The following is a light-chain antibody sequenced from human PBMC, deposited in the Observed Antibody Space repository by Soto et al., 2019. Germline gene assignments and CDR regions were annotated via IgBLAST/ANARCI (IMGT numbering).Light chain of an antibody. CDR2: WAS. CDR1: QSVLYSSNNKNY. J-gene: IGKJ4*01. CDR3: QQYYSTPLT. V-gene: IGKV4-1*01. Sequence: DLVMTQSPDSLAVPLGERATINCKSSQSVLYSSNNKNYLAWYQQKPGQPPKLLIYWASTRESGVPDRFSGSGSGTDFTLTISSLQAEDVAVYYCQQYYSTPLTFGGGTKVDIK.